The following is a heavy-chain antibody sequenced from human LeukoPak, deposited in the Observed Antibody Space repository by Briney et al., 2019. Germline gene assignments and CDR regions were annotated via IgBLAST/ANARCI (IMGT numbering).Heavy chain of an antibody. V-gene: IGHV3-30*03. CDR2: ISYDGSNE. D-gene: IGHD1-1*01. CDR1: GFTFRSYG. J-gene: IGHJ4*02. CDR3: ARDELAFDY. Sequence: GRSLRLSCAASGFTFRSYGMHWVRQAPGEGLGWVAVISYDGSNEYYVDSVKGRFTISRDNSKNTLYLQMNSLRAEDTAVYYCARDELAFDYWGQGTLVTVSS.